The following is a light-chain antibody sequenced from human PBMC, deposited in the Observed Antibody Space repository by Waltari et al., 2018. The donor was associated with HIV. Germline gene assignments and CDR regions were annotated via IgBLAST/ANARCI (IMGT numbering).Light chain of an antibody. CDR2: RDN. V-gene: IGLV3-25*03. J-gene: IGLJ1*01. CDR3: QVADSSGTYV. CDR1: ALSKRY. Sequence: SYDLTQPPSVSVSPGQTARIPCPGDALSKRYVYWYQQKPGQAPVMVIYRDNERPSGIPERFSGSSSETTVTLSISGVQAEDEADYYCQVADSSGTYVFGTGTKVTVL.